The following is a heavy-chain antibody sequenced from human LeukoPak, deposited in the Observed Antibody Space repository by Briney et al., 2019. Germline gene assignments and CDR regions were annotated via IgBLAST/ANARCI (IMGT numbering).Heavy chain of an antibody. D-gene: IGHD1-26*01. V-gene: IGHV3-23*01. CDR3: AKDSYPVGYGPPTLDFDY. CDR2: ISGSGGST. CDR1: GFTFSSYA. Sequence: PGGSLRLSCAASGFTFSSYAMSWVRQAPGKGLKWVSAISGSGGSTYYADSVKGRFTISRDNSKNTLYLQMNSLRAEDTAVYYCAKDSYPVGYGPPTLDFDYWGQGTLVTVSS. J-gene: IGHJ4*02.